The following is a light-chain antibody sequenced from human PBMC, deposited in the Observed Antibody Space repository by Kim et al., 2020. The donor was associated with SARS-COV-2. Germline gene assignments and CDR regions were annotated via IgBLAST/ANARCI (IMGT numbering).Light chain of an antibody. V-gene: IGKV1-33*01. Sequence: DIQMTQSPSSLSASVGDRVTITCQASQDISNYLNWYQQKPGKAHKLLIYDASNLETGVPSRFSGSGSGTDFTFTISSLQPEDIATYYFQQYYNLPPALTFGGGTQVDIK. CDR1: QDISNY. CDR2: DAS. CDR3: QQYYNLPPALT. J-gene: IGKJ4*01.